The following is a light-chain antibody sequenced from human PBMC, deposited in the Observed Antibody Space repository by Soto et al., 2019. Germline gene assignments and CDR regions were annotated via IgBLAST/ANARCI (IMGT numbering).Light chain of an antibody. Sequence: QSELTXPADVSGSPGQSLTISSTGTSIDVGGYNYVSWYQQHPAKAPKLMIYDVSSRPSGVSNRFSGSKSGNTASLTISGLQAEDEADYYCSSYTSSSTYVFGTGTKVTGL. V-gene: IGLV2-14*01. CDR2: DVS. J-gene: IGLJ1*01. CDR1: SIDVGGYNY. CDR3: SSYTSSSTYV.